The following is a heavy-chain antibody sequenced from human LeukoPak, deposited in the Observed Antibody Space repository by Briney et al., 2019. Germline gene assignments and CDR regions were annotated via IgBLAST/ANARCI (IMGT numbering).Heavy chain of an antibody. V-gene: IGHV3-48*03. CDR1: GFTFSSYE. J-gene: IGHJ6*04. CDR2: ISSSGSTI. CDR3: AELGITMIGGV. D-gene: IGHD3-10*02. Sequence: GGSLRLSCAASGFTFSSYEMNWVRQAPGEGLQWVSYISSSGSTIYYADSVKGRFTISRDNAKNSLYLQMNSLRAEDTAVYYCAELGITMIGGVWGKGTTVTISS.